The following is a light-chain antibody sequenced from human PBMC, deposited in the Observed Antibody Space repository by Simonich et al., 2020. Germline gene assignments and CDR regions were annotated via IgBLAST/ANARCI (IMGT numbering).Light chain of an antibody. Sequence: SYELTQPPSVSVSPGQTARITYSGDALPKKYAYWYQQKSGQGPVLVIYEDSKRPSGIPERFSCSSSGTMATLTISGAQVEDEADYYGYSTDSSGNHVVFGGGTKLTVL. V-gene: IGLV3-10*01. CDR3: YSTDSSGNHVV. CDR1: ALPKKY. CDR2: EDS. J-gene: IGLJ2*01.